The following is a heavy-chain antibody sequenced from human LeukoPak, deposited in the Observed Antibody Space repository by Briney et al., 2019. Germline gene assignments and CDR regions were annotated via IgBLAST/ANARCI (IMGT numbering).Heavy chain of an antibody. Sequence: GGSLRLSCAASGFTFSSYWMHWVRQAPGKGLVWVSRIQTDGSSTSYADSVKGRFTISRDNAKNTLYLQMSSLRAEDTAVYYCARGYSGTYRFGYWGQGTLVTVSS. J-gene: IGHJ4*02. CDR2: IQTDGSST. V-gene: IGHV3-74*01. D-gene: IGHD1-26*01. CDR1: GFTFSSYW. CDR3: ARGYSGTYRFGY.